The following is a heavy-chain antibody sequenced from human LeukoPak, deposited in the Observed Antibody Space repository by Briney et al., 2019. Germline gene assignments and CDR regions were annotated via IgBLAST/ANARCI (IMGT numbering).Heavy chain of an antibody. J-gene: IGHJ6*03. D-gene: IGHD3-3*01. CDR3: VGITIFGVPNYSHYYYYMDV. CDR2: IYTSGST. CDR1: GGSISSYY. Sequence: PSETLSLTCTVSGGSISSYYWSWIRQPAGKGLEWIGRIYTSGSTNYNPSLKSRVTMSVDTSKNQFSLKLSSVTAADTAVYYCVGITIFGVPNYSHYYYYMDVWGKGTTVTVSS. V-gene: IGHV4-4*07.